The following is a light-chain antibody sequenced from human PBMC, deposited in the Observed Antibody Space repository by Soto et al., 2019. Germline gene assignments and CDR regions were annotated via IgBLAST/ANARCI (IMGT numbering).Light chain of an antibody. Sequence: EIVLTQSPATLSLSPGERATLSCRASQSVSSRFLAWYQQKPGQAPRLLMYGPSSRATGIPATFSGRGSGTDFTLTISSLEPEDFAVYYCQQRSNWPRTFGPGTKVDIK. CDR1: QSVSSRF. J-gene: IGKJ1*01. CDR2: GPS. CDR3: QQRSNWPRT. V-gene: IGKV3-11*01.